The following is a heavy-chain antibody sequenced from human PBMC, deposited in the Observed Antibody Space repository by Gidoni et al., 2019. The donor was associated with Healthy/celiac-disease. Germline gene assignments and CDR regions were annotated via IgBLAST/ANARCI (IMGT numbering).Heavy chain of an antibody. D-gene: IGHD2-15*01. V-gene: IGHV1-69*04. CDR3: ARDRQDFRYGMDV. Sequence: QVQLVQSGAEVKKPGSSVKVPCKASGGTFSSYAISWVRQAPGQGLEWMGRIIPILGIANYAQKFQGRVTITADKSTSTAYMELSSLRSEDTAVYYCARDRQDFRYGMDVWGQGTTVTVSS. CDR1: GGTFSSYA. CDR2: IIPILGIA. J-gene: IGHJ6*02.